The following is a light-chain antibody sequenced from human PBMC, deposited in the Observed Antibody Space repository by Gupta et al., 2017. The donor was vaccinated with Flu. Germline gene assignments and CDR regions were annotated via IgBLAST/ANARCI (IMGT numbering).Light chain of an antibody. V-gene: IGKV3-11*01. Sequence: EITLSQSPAPLSLSPGERATLSCTASQNVYRYLAWYQQKPGQAPRLLIYDASTRASGIPARFSGSGSGTDFTLTVSSLEPEDFAVYYCLQRNMWPRTFGQGTRVEIK. CDR3: LQRNMWPRT. J-gene: IGKJ1*01. CDR2: DAS. CDR1: QNVYRY.